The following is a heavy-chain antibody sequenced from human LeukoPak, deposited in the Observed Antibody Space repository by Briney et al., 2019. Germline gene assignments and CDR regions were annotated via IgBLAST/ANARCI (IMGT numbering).Heavy chain of an antibody. CDR1: GYTFTKYG. CDR3: ARGIGIGTVLMVHGNMDV. CDR2: INTDTGNP. V-gene: IGHV7-4-1*02. J-gene: IGHJ6*03. D-gene: IGHD2-8*01. Sequence: GASVKVSCKASGYTFTKYGVYWVRQAPGQGLEWMGWINTDTGNPTYAQGFTGRVVFSLDTSVSTTHLQISSLKPEDTAVYYCARGIGIGTVLMVHGNMDVWGKGTTVTVSS.